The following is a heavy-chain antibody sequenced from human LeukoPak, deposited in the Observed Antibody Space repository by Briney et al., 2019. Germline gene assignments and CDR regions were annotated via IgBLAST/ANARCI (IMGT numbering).Heavy chain of an antibody. CDR2: IYHSGST. CDR3: ARDNRFWSGYLLGYYYYYYMDV. Sequence: SETLSLTCTVSGGSISSPAYFWGWIRQPPGKGLEWIGSIYHSGSTCYNPSLKSRVTISVDTSKNQFSLKLSSVTAADTAVYYCARDNRFWSGYLLGYYYYYYMDVWGKGTTVTVSS. CDR1: GGSISSPAYF. D-gene: IGHD3-3*01. J-gene: IGHJ6*03. V-gene: IGHV4-39*07.